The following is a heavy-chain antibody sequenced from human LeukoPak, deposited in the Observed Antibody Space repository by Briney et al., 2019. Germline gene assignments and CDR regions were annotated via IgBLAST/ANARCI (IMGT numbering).Heavy chain of an antibody. CDR1: GFNLNTYA. Sequence: GGSLRLSCAASGFNLNTYAMHWVRQAPGKGLEWVAVKRHDEANSFYAGSVQGRFTISRDTSKKLLYLRMNSLRVEDTAVYYCAKEYTPSSPLGELDSWGQGTLVTVSS. V-gene: IGHV3-30*02. CDR3: AKEYTPSSPLGELDS. CDR2: KRHDEANS. J-gene: IGHJ4*02. D-gene: IGHD6-6*01.